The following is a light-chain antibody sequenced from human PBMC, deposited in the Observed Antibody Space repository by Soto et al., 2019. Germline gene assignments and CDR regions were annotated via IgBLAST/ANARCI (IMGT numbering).Light chain of an antibody. CDR1: QDIHSF. CDR2: DAS. J-gene: IGKJ4*01. CDR3: PQYDSLPLT. V-gene: IGKV1-33*01. Sequence: DIQMTQSPSSLSASVGDRVTIACQATQDIHSFLAWYQQKPGKAPKFLIFDASNLERGVPSRFSGSGSGTDFTFTISSLQPEDIATYFCPQYDSLPLTFGGGTKVEV.